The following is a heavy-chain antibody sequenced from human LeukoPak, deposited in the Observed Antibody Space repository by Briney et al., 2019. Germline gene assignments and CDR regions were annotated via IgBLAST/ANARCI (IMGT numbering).Heavy chain of an antibody. J-gene: IGHJ4*02. CDR2: ISYDGSNK. CDR1: GFTFSSYA. Sequence: PTGRSLRLSCAASGFTFSSYAMHWVRQAPGKGLEWVAVISYDGSNKYYADSVKGRFTTSRDNSKNTLYLQMNSLRGEDTAVYYCARDDLHGSGSSCYWGQGTLVTVSS. CDR3: ARDDLHGSGSSCY. V-gene: IGHV3-30-3*01. D-gene: IGHD3-10*01.